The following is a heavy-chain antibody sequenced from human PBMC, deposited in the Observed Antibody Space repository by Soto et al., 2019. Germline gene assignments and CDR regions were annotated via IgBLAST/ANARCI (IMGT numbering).Heavy chain of an antibody. CDR3: ARLYYDYV. CDR2: ISYDSDTI. D-gene: IGHD3-3*01. J-gene: IGHJ6*02. CDR1: GFTFGTYS. V-gene: IGHV3-48*02. Sequence: RGGSLRLSCAGSGFTFGTYSMNWVRQAAGKGLEWIAYISYDSDTIQYADSVKGRFTISRDNAKNSLYLQMNSLRDEDTAVYYCARLYYDYVWGQGTTVTVSS.